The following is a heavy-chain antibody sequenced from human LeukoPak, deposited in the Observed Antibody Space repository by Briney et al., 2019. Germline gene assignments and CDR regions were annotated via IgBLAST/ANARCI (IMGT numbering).Heavy chain of an antibody. Sequence: GGSLRLSCAASGFTFSSYAMSWVRQAPGKGLEWVSTISGSSAYTYYADSVKGRFTISRDNSKNTLYLQMSSLRAEDTAVYYCAKDTPAPSCSSTSCYKHFDYWGQGTLVTVSS. CDR1: GFTFSSYA. D-gene: IGHD2-2*01. CDR3: AKDTPAPSCSSTSCYKHFDY. CDR2: ISGSSAYT. V-gene: IGHV3-23*01. J-gene: IGHJ4*02.